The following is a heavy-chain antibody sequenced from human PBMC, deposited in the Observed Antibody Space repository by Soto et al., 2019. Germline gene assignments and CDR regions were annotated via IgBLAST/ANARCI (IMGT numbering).Heavy chain of an antibody. CDR2: IYISGTT. D-gene: IGHD2-21*01. V-gene: IGHV4-30-4*01. J-gene: IGHJ6*02. CDR3: ARIIPPHYYGLDV. Sequence: PSETLSLTCTVSGGSIGSGDYYWSWIRQPPWQGLEWIGYIYISGTTYYSPSLKSRVIISLDKSNNQFSLKLSSVTAADTAVYYCARIIPPHYYGLDVWGQGXMVTVYS. CDR1: GGSIGSGDYY.